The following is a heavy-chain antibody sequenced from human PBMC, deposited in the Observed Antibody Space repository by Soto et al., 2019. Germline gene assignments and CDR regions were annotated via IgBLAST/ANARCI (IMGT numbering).Heavy chain of an antibody. J-gene: IGHJ4*02. V-gene: IGHV4-4*07. D-gene: IGHD3-10*01. Sequence: SETLSLTCIVSGGSISEKYWNWVRQPPGKGLEWIGLIFANGHTDYNPSLKSRVTMSVDASKNQFSLNLRSVTAADTAVYFCARVYGSPAYYFDYWGRGTLVTVSS. CDR3: ARVYGSPAYYFDY. CDR2: IFANGHT. CDR1: GGSISEKY.